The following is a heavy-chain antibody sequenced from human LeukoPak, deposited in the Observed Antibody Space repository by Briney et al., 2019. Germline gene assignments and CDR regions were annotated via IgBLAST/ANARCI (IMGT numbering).Heavy chain of an antibody. J-gene: IGHJ4*02. D-gene: IGHD4-11*01. Sequence: GGSLRLSCAASGFTYSSYEMNWDRQAPGKGLEWVSYISGGSTTIYYADSVKGRFTISRDNAKNSLYLQMNSLRAEDTAVYYCARRGKTTGYWGQGTLVTVSS. CDR1: GFTYSSYE. V-gene: IGHV3-48*03. CDR2: ISGGSTTI. CDR3: ARRGKTTGY.